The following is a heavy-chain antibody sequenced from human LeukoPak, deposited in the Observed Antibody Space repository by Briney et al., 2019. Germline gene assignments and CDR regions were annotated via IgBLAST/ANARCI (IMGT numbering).Heavy chain of an antibody. CDR2: IWYDGSNK. CDR3: XXXXXXXXVVAATPDY. V-gene: IGHV3-33*01. Sequence: GGSLRLSCAASGFTFSSYGMHWVRQAPGKGLEWVAVIWYDGSNKYYADSVKGRFTISRDNSKNTLYLQMNSLRAEDTAVYYXXXXXXXXXVVAATPDYWGQGTLVTVSS. J-gene: IGHJ4*02. CDR1: GFTFSSYG. D-gene: IGHD2-15*01.